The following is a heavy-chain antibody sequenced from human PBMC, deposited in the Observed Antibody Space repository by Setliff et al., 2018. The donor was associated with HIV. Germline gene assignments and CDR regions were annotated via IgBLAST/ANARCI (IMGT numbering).Heavy chain of an antibody. CDR2: VSGGGGRT. CDR3: ARDPPGDYNGMPGDI. D-gene: IGHD1-1*01. J-gene: IGHJ3*02. CDR1: GFTFSSDA. Sequence: PGGSLRLSCAASGFTFSSDAMSWVRQAPGKGLEWVSAVSGGGGRTYYADSVKGRFTISRDNARNSLYLQMNNLRVEDTAVYYCARDPPGDYNGMPGDIWGQGTMVTVSS. V-gene: IGHV3-23*01.